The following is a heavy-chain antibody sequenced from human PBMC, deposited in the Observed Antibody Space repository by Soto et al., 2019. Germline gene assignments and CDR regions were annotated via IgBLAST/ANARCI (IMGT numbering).Heavy chain of an antibody. CDR1: GGSFSGYY. Sequence: QVQLQQWGAGLLKPSETLSLTCAAYGGSFSGYYWSWIRQPPGKGLEWIGEINHSGSTNYNPSLKSRVTISVDTSKNQFSLKLSSVTAADTAVYYCAREYYYGSGSYTPWGQGTLVTVSS. V-gene: IGHV4-34*01. D-gene: IGHD3-10*01. CDR2: INHSGST. CDR3: AREYYYGSGSYTP. J-gene: IGHJ5*02.